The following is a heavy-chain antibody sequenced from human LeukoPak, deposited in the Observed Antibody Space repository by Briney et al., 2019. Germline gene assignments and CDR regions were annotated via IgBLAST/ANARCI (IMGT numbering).Heavy chain of an antibody. CDR3: AAVGWSSSSRVFDY. CDR1: GFTFSSYE. Sequence: GGSLRLSCAASGFTFSSYEMNWVRQAPGKGLEWVSYISSSGSTIYYADSVKGRFTISRDNAKNSLYLQMNSLRAEDTAVYYCAAVGWSSSSRVFDYWGQGTLVTVSS. D-gene: IGHD6-6*01. V-gene: IGHV3-48*03. J-gene: IGHJ4*02. CDR2: ISSSGSTI.